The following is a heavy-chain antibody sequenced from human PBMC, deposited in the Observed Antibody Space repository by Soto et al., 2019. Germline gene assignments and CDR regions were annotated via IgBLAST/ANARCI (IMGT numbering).Heavy chain of an antibody. J-gene: IGHJ5*02. CDR1: GYSFTSYW. CDR2: IYPGDSDT. CDR3: ARAVVPAAIRTTPIWFDP. Sequence: PGESLKISCKGSGYSFTSYWIGWVRQMPGKGLEWMGIIYPGDSDTRYSPSFQGQVTISADKSISTAYLQWSSLKASDTAMYYCARAVVPAAIRTTPIWFDPWGQGTLVTVSS. V-gene: IGHV5-51*01. D-gene: IGHD2-2*01.